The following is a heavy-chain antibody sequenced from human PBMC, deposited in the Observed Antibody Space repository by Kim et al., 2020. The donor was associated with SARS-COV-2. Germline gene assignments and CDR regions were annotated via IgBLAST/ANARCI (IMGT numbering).Heavy chain of an antibody. V-gene: IGHV3-30*01. Sequence: YAESVKGRFTISRDNSKNTLYLQMNSLRAEDTAVYYCERETADHTSSFLENWGQGTLVTVSS. J-gene: IGHJ4*02. D-gene: IGHD6-6*01. CDR3: ERETADHTSSFLEN.